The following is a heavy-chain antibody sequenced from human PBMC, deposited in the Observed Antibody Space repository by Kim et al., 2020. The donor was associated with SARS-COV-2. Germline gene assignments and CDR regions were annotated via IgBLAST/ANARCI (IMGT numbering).Heavy chain of an antibody. CDR1: GFTFSSYS. CDR3: ARRAKGYIVTVDY. D-gene: IGHD5-12*01. V-gene: IGHV3-21*01. J-gene: IGHJ4*02. CDR2: ISSSSSYI. Sequence: GGSLRLSCAASGFTFSSYSMNWVRQAPGKGLEWVSSISSSSSYIYYADSVKGRFTISRDNAKNSLYLQMNSLIAEDTAVYYCARRAKGYIVTVDYWGQGTLVTVSS.